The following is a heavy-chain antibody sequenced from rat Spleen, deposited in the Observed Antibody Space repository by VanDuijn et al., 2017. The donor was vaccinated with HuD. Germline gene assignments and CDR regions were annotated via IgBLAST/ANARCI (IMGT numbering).Heavy chain of an antibody. J-gene: IGHJ3*01. D-gene: IGHD1-2*01. Sequence: EVQLVESGGGLVQPGRSLKLSCVASGFTFNNYWMTWIRQAPGKGLEWVASITNTGGSTYYPDSVKGRFTISRDNAKSTLYLQMNSLRSEDTATYYCTREGDYSSYISWFAYWGQGTLVTVSS. CDR1: GFTFNNYW. CDR3: TREGDYSSYISWFAY. CDR2: ITNTGGST. V-gene: IGHV5-31*01.